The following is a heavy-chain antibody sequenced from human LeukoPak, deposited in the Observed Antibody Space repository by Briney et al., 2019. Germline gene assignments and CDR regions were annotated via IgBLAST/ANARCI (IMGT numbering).Heavy chain of an antibody. D-gene: IGHD2-15*01. V-gene: IGHV4-34*01. CDR3: ARRSVVVAAGDAFDI. J-gene: IGHJ3*02. CDR1: GGSFSGYY. CDR2: INHSGST. Sequence: PSETLSLTCAVYGGSFSGYYWSWIRQPPGKGLEWIGEINHSGSTNYNPSLKSRVTVSVDTSKNQFSLKLSSVTAADTAVYYCARRSVVVAAGDAFDIWGQGTMVTVSS.